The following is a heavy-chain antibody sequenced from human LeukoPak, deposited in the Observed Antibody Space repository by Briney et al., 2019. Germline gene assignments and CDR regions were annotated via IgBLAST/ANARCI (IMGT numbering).Heavy chain of an antibody. Sequence: GGSLRLSCEASGFTFRTYWMSWVRHVPGEGLEWVASIKEDGDDDYYVGSVEGRFTISRDNARDSLYPQMNSLRAEDTAVYYCVSDSQGGSAAAGFEYWGQGTLVAVSS. V-gene: IGHV3-7*01. D-gene: IGHD6-25*01. J-gene: IGHJ4*02. CDR1: GFTFRTYW. CDR3: VSDSQGGSAAAGFEY. CDR2: IKEDGDDD.